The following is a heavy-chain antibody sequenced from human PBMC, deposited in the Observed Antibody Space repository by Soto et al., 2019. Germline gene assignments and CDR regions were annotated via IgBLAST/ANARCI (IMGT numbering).Heavy chain of an antibody. CDR1: GFTFSSYS. CDR2: ISSSSSYI. CDR3: ARVDYGGTFDY. V-gene: IGHV3-21*01. J-gene: IGHJ4*02. D-gene: IGHD4-17*01. Sequence: PGRSLRLSCAASGFTFSSYSMNLVRQAPGKGLECVSSISSSSSYIYYADSVKGRFTISRDNANNSLYLQINSLRAEDTAVYYCARVDYGGTFDYWGQGTLVTVSS.